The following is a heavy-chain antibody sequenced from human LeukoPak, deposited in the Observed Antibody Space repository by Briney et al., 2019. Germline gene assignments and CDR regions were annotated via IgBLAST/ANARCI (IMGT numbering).Heavy chain of an antibody. V-gene: IGHV3-23*01. J-gene: IGHJ4*02. CDR3: ANFCGGNNRSYFDP. D-gene: IGHD2-21*01. CDR2: ISGPGDST. Sequence: PGGSLRLSCAASGFTFSSYAVSWVRQTPGRGLEWVSAISGPGDSTYYADSVKGRFTTSRDNSKNTLYLQMNNLSAEDTATYYCANFCGGNNRSYFDPWGEGTLSPVS. CDR1: GFTFSSYA.